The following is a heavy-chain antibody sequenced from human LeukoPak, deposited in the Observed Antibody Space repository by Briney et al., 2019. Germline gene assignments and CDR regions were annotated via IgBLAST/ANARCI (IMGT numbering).Heavy chain of an antibody. CDR3: ARGDYDILTGALHYFDY. J-gene: IGHJ4*02. CDR2: IYYSGST. V-gene: IGHV4-59*01. D-gene: IGHD3-9*01. CDR1: GGSISSYY. Sequence: SETLSLTCTVSGGSISSYYWSWIRQPPGKGLEWTGYIYYSGSTNYNPSLKSRVTISVDTSKNQFSLKLSSVTAADTAVYYCARGDYDILTGALHYFDYWGQGTLVTVSS.